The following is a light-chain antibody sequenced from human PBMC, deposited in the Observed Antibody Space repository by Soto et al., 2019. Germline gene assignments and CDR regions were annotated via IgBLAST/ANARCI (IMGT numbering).Light chain of an antibody. CDR1: QTISSW. Sequence: MQMNQSPSTRSVTGKGIVRMACLASQTISSWLAWYQQKPGKAPKLLIYKASTLKSGVPSRFSGSGSGTEFTLTIGSLQPDDFATYYCQHYHSYSEAFGQGGIVDIK. V-gene: IGKV1-5*03. CDR2: KAS. J-gene: IGKJ1*01. CDR3: QHYHSYSEA.